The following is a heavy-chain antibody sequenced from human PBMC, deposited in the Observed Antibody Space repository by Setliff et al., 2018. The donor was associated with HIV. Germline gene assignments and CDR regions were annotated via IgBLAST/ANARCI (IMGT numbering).Heavy chain of an antibody. CDR2: ISGSGGST. V-gene: IGHV3-23*01. J-gene: IGHJ5*02. CDR3: AKDRRGITGTKSCAWFDP. Sequence: GGSLRLSCAASGFTFSSYAMSWVRQAPGKGLEWVSTISGSGGSTYYADSVKGRFTISRDNSKNTLYLQMNSLRAEDTAVYSCAKDRRGITGTKSCAWFDPWGQGTLVTVSS. CDR1: GFTFSSYA. D-gene: IGHD1-7*01.